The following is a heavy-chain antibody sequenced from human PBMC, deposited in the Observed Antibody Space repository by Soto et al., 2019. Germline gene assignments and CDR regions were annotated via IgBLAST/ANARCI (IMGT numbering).Heavy chain of an antibody. CDR1: GYSFTSYW. V-gene: IGHV5-10-1*01. D-gene: IGHD2-21*02. CDR2: IDPSDSYT. CDR3: ATGFMAYCGGDCYVDY. Sequence: GESLKISCKGSGYSFTSYWISWVRQMPGKGLEWMGRIDPSDSYTNYSPSFQGHVTISADKSISTAYLQWSSLKASDTAMYYCATGFMAYCGGDCYVDYWGQGTLVTV. J-gene: IGHJ4*02.